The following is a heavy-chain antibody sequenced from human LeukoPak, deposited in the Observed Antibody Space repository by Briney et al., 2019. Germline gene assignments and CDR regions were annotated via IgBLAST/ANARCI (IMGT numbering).Heavy chain of an antibody. CDR2: ITGSGGST. D-gene: IGHD3-10*01. CDR3: AKGTTKGDSGSSSFDY. CDR1: GFTFSGYA. V-gene: IGHV3-23*01. Sequence: GGSLRLSCAASGFTFSGYAMSWVRQAPGKGLEWVSAITGSGGSTYYADSVKGRFTISRDNSKNTLYLRMNSLRADDTAVYYCAKGTTKGDSGSSSFDYWGQGTLVTVSS. J-gene: IGHJ4*02.